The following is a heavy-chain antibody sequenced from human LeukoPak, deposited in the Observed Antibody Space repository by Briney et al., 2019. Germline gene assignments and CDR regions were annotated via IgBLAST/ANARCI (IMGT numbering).Heavy chain of an antibody. CDR3: ARARYSSGWYGDY. D-gene: IGHD6-19*01. Sequence: GGSLRLSCAASGFTFSSYSMNWVRQAPGKGLERVSSISVYCSYIYYADSVQGRCTISRDNAKNSLYLQMNSLRAEDTAVYYCARARYSSGWYGDYWGEGTLVTLSS. CDR2: ISVYCSYI. CDR1: GFTFSSYS. V-gene: IGHV3-21*01. J-gene: IGHJ4*02.